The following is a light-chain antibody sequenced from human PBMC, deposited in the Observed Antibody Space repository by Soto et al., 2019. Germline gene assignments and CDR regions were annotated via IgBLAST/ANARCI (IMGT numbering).Light chain of an antibody. Sequence: QSALPQTPSASGSPGQSVTISCTGSSDDIGGYDYVSWYQHHPGRTTKLIIYEVNKRPSVLPERFSGSKSGKTASLTVAGLQAEEGADYYCSSYAVQKNFFVFGSGTKLTVL. CDR1: SDDIGGYDY. J-gene: IGLJ1*01. CDR2: EVN. CDR3: SSYAVQKNFFV. V-gene: IGLV2-8*01.